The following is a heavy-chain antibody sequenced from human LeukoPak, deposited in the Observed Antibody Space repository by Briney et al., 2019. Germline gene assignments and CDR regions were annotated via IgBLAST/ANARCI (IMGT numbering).Heavy chain of an antibody. D-gene: IGHD3-10*01. Sequence: GRSLRLSCAASGFTFSSYAMHWVRQAPGKGLEWVAVISYDGSNKYYADSVKGRFTISRDNSKNTLYLQMNSLRAEDTAVYYCARDSGFRYADYWGQGTLVTVSS. CDR3: ARDSGFRYADY. V-gene: IGHV3-30-3*01. J-gene: IGHJ4*02. CDR1: GFTFSSYA. CDR2: ISYDGSNK.